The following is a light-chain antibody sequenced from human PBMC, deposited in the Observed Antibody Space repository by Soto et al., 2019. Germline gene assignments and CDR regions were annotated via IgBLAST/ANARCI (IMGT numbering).Light chain of an antibody. V-gene: IGLV2-14*01. CDR1: SSDVGGYNY. CDR2: DVS. CDR3: SSYTSSSTPGVV. J-gene: IGLJ2*01. Sequence: QSVLTQPASVSGSPGQSITISCTGTSSDVGGYNYVSWYQQHPGKAPKLMIYDVSNRPSGVSNRFSGSKSDNTASLTISGLQAEDEADYYCSSYTSSSTPGVVFGGGTKLTVL.